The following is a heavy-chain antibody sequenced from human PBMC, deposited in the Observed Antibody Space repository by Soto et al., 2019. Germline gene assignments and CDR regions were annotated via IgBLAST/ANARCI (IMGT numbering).Heavy chain of an antibody. J-gene: IGHJ4*02. V-gene: IGHV3-23*01. CDR3: ASRRRGGVILLMVYAADY. CDR2: IRGSGGST. Sequence: EVQLLESGGGLVQPGGSLRLSCAASGFTFSSYAMSWVRQAPGKGLEWVSAIRGSGGSTYYADSVKGRFTISRDNSKNTLYLQMNSLRAEDTAVYYCASRRRGGVILLMVYAADYWGQGTLVTVSS. D-gene: IGHD2-8*01. CDR1: GFTFSSYA.